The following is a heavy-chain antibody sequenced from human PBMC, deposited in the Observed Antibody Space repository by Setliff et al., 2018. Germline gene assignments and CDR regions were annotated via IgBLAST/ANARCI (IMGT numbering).Heavy chain of an antibody. D-gene: IGHD6-19*01. CDR3: AREQWLDPPGYYYMDV. J-gene: IGHJ6*03. CDR2: IYIGGSA. Sequence: PSETLFLTCTVSGGSISSYYWSWIRQPAGKGLEWIGHIYIGGSANYSPSLKSRVTMSIDTSKNQFSLKLNSVTAADMAVYYCAREQWLDPPGYYYMDVWAKGTTVTVSS. V-gene: IGHV4-4*07. CDR1: GGSISSYY.